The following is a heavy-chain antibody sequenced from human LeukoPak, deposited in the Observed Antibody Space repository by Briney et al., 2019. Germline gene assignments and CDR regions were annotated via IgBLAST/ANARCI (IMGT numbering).Heavy chain of an antibody. V-gene: IGHV4-31*03. J-gene: IGHJ4*02. Sequence: NPSETLSLTCTVSGGSISSGGYYWSWIRQHPGKGLEWIGYICYSGSTYYNPSLKSRVTISVDTSKNQFSLKLSSVTAADTAVYYCARIRYNPILKKPGEYDYWGQGTLVTVSS. CDR2: ICYSGST. CDR1: GGSISSGGYY. D-gene: IGHD3-16*01. CDR3: ARIRYNPILKKPGEYDY.